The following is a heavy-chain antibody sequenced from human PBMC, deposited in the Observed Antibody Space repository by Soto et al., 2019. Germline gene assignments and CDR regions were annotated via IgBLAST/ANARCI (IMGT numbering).Heavy chain of an antibody. CDR1: GGTFRTYA. V-gene: IGHV1-69*12. D-gene: IGHD5-12*01. CDR3: AKGAVARTPTSYYYYGMDV. Sequence: QVQLLQSGAEVKKPGSSVRVSCEASGGTFRTYAISWVRQAPGQGLEWMGEIIPIFGTVNYAQKFQGRVTITADESTTTVYMDLRSRRSEDTAVYYCAKGAVARTPTSYYYYGMDVWGQGTTVTVSS. CDR2: IIPIFGTV. J-gene: IGHJ6*02.